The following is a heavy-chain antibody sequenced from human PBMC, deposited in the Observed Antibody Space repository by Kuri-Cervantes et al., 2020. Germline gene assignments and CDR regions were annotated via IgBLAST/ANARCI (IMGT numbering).Heavy chain of an antibody. J-gene: IGHJ6*02. CDR3: ARAMVRGVIPPYYYYGMDV. V-gene: IGHV3-13*01. CDR2: IGTAGDT. Sequence: GESLKISCAASGFTFSSYAMSWVRQAPGRGLEWVSAIGTAGDTYYPGPVKGRFTISRENAKNSLYLQMNSLRAGDTAVYYCARAMVRGVIPPYYYYGMDVWGQGTTVTVSS. CDR1: GFTFSSYA. D-gene: IGHD3-10*01.